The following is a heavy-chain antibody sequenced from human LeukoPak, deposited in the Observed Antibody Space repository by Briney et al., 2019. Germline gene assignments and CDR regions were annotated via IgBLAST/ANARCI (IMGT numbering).Heavy chain of an antibody. D-gene: IGHD3-22*01. Sequence: PSETLSLTCTVSGGSISSGDYYWSWIRQPPGKGLEWIGYIYYSGSTYYNPSLKSRVTISVDTSKNQFSLKLSSVTAADTAVYYCASASPTVYDSSGYYSYWGQGTLVTVSS. CDR2: IYYSGST. CDR1: GGSISSGDYY. V-gene: IGHV4-30-4*01. CDR3: ASASPTVYDSSGYYSY. J-gene: IGHJ4*02.